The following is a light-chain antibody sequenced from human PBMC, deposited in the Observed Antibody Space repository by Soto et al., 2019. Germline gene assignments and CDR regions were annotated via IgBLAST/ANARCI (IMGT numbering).Light chain of an antibody. Sequence: EIVLTQSPGTLSLSPGERGTLSCRASQSVSSSYLAWYQQKPGQAPGLLMYDTSSRATGIPDRFSGSGSGTDFTLSITRLEPEDFAVYYCQQYGSSPQTFGQGTKVEIK. J-gene: IGKJ1*01. CDR1: QSVSSSY. CDR3: QQYGSSPQT. CDR2: DTS. V-gene: IGKV3-20*01.